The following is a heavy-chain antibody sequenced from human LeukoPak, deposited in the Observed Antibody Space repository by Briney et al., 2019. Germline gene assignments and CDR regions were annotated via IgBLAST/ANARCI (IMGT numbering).Heavy chain of an antibody. CDR1: GFTFSSYS. CDR3: ARSRCSGGSCYAWGAAFDI. CDR2: ISSSSSTI. Sequence: GGSLRLSCAASGFTFSSYSMNWVRQAPGKGLEWVSYISSSSSTIYYADSVKGRFTISRDNAKNSLYLHMNSLRDEDTAVYYCARSRCSGGSCYAWGAAFDIWGQGTMVTVSS. D-gene: IGHD2-15*01. V-gene: IGHV3-48*02. J-gene: IGHJ3*02.